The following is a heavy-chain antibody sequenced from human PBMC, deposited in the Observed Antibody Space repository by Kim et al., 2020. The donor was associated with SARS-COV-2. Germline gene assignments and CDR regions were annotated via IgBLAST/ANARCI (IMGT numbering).Heavy chain of an antibody. V-gene: IGHV1-18*01. CDR1: GYTFTSYG. CDR2: VSAYNGNT. D-gene: IGHD1-7*01. J-gene: IGHJ4*02. CDR3: ARDLSRTTDGASEFDY. Sequence: ASVKVSCKTSGYTFTSYGISWVRQAPGQGLEWMGWVSAYNGNTHYAQNLQGRVTMTTDTSTNTAYMELRSLRSDDTAVYYCARDLSRTTDGASEFDYWGQGTLVTVSS.